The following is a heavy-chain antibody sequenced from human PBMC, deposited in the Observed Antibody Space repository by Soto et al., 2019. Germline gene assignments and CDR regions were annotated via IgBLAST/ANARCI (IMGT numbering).Heavy chain of an antibody. V-gene: IGHV4-4*07. J-gene: IGHJ6*02. Sequence: SETLSLTCTVSGDSITTYYCNCIRHPSYKGLEWIGRIDASGNTNYNPSLNSRVTLSVDTSKKQFSLKLTSVTAADTAVYYCARFSNNWFQTEGMDVWGQGTTVTVSS. D-gene: IGHD1-1*01. CDR3: ARFSNNWFQTEGMDV. CDR1: GDSITTYY. CDR2: IDASGNT.